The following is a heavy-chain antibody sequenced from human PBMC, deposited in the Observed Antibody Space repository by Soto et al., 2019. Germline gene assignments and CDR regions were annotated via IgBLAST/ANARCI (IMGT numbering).Heavy chain of an antibody. J-gene: IGHJ3*02. CDR3: AKDLFSSSSSIAFDI. V-gene: IGHV3-23*01. Sequence: EVQLLESGGGLVQPGGSLRLSCAASGFTFSSYAMSWVRQAPGKGLEWVSAISGSGGSTYYADSVKGRFTISRDKSKNTLDLQMNSLRAEDTAVYYCAKDLFSSSSSIAFDIWGQGTMVTVCS. CDR1: GFTFSSYA. CDR2: ISGSGGST. D-gene: IGHD6-6*01.